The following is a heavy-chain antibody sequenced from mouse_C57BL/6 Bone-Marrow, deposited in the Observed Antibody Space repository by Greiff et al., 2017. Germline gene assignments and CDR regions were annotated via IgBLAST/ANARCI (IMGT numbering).Heavy chain of an antibody. Sequence: VQLQQSGAELVKPGASVKISCKASGYAFSSYWMNWVKQRPGKGLAWIGQIYPGDGDTNYNGKIKGKATLTADKSSSTAYMQLSSLSSDDSAVYFGARVRSLLQLAMDYWGQGTSVTVSS. CDR1: GYAFSSYW. J-gene: IGHJ4*01. CDR2: IYPGDGDT. CDR3: ARVRSLLQLAMDY. V-gene: IGHV1-80*01. D-gene: IGHD2-10*01.